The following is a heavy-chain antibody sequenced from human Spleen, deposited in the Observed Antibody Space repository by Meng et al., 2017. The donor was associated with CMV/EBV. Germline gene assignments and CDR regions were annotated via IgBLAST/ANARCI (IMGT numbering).Heavy chain of an antibody. V-gene: IGHV3-48*03. J-gene: IGHJ4*02. CDR2: ISRSSDLK. Sequence: GESLKISCGASGFSFRTYEMHWVRQAPGKGLEWIAYISRSSDLKNYAASVKGRFTVSRDNARNAVYLQMHGLRDEDSAVYFCARGPPDQHLYLDFWGQGTLVTVS. D-gene: IGHD2-2*02. CDR1: GFSFRTYE. CDR3: ARGPPDQHLYLDF.